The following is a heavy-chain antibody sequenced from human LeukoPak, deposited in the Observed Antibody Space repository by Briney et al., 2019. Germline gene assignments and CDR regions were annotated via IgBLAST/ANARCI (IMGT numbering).Heavy chain of an antibody. J-gene: IGHJ3*01. Sequence: PGGSLRVSCAASGFPFSTYAMTWVRQAAEKGLEWVSIINAGGGETYYADSVKGRFTISRDNSKNTLYLQMNSLRVEDTAVYYCGRDPNGDYFGAFEFWGQETLVTVSA. CDR2: INAGGGET. CDR1: GFPFSTYA. D-gene: IGHD4-17*01. CDR3: GRDPNGDYFGAFEF. V-gene: IGHV3-23*01.